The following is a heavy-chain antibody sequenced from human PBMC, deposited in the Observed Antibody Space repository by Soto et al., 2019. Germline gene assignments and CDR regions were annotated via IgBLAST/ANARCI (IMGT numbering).Heavy chain of an antibody. CDR3: AREGVHNYNEYYFDY. CDR1: GFTFSYYA. J-gene: IGHJ4*02. CDR2: ISGIRDYI. V-gene: IGHV3-21*06. Sequence: GGSLRLSCAASGFTFSYYALHWVRRAPGKGLEWVSSISGIRDYIRYADSVKGRFTISRNNAKTSLYLQMNSLTAEDTAVYYCAREGVHNYNEYYFDYWGQGTLVTVSS. D-gene: IGHD3-22*01.